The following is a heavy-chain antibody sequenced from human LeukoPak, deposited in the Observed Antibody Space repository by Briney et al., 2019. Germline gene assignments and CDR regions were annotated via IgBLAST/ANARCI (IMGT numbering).Heavy chain of an antibody. J-gene: IGHJ6*02. D-gene: IGHD5-12*01. CDR1: GFTFSSYS. CDR3: ARSPYNGYDSPGGGGMDV. Sequence: GGSLRLSCAASGFTFSSYSMNWVRQAPGKGLEWVSSISSSSSYIYYADSVKGRFTISRDNAKNSLYLQMNSLRAEDTAVYYCARSPYNGYDSPGGGGMDVWGQGTKVTVSS. V-gene: IGHV3-21*01. CDR2: ISSSSSYI.